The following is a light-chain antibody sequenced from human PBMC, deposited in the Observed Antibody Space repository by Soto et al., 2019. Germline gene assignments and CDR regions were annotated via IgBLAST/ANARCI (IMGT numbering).Light chain of an antibody. CDR2: DTS. V-gene: IGKV3-20*01. CDR1: QSVSSY. Sequence: EIVLTQSPGTLSLSVGERVTLSCRASQSVSSYLAWYQQTPGQAPRLLIYDTSNRATGTTDMFSGSGSGTDFTLTISRLEPEDFTVYYCQQYGSSPLTFGGGTTVEIK. CDR3: QQYGSSPLT. J-gene: IGKJ4*01.